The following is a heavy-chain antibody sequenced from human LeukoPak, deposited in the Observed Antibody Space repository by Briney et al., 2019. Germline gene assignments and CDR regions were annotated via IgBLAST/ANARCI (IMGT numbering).Heavy chain of an antibody. CDR1: GVSISSSNSY. J-gene: IGHJ5*02. CDR3: ARSPANDYGDYSWFDP. V-gene: IGHV4-61*01. CDR2: IYYSGST. D-gene: IGHD4-17*01. Sequence: SETLSLTCTVSGVSISSSNSYWSWIRQPPGKGLEWIGYIYYSGSTNYNPSLKSRVTISVDTSKNQFSLKLSSVTAADTAVYYCARSPANDYGDYSWFDPWGQGTLVTVSS.